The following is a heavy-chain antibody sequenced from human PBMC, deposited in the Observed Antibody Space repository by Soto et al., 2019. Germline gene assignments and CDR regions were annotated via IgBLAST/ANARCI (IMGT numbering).Heavy chain of an antibody. J-gene: IGHJ5*02. CDR2: ISWSGGHI. Sequence: EVQLVESGGGLVQPGRSLRLSCAAAGFTFDDYAMYWVRQAPGRGLEWVSAISWSGGHIAYADSVKGRFTISRDNAKSFLYLQVNSLRVEDSALYYCAKGGSATLITTAGTDNRFDPWGQGTLVTVSS. D-gene: IGHD6-13*01. CDR3: AKGGSATLITTAGTDNRFDP. V-gene: IGHV3-9*01. CDR1: GFTFDDYA.